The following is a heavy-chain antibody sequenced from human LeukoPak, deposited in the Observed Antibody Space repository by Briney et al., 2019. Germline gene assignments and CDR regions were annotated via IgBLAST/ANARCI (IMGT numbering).Heavy chain of an antibody. CDR3: ARGQGHS. Sequence: PSETLSLTCAVYGGSFSGYYWSWIRQPPGKGLEWIGEINHSGSTYYNPSLKSRVTISVDTSKNQFSLKLSSVTAADTAVYYCARGQGHSWGQGTLVTVSS. V-gene: IGHV4-34*01. J-gene: IGHJ4*02. CDR1: GGSFSGYY. CDR2: INHSGST.